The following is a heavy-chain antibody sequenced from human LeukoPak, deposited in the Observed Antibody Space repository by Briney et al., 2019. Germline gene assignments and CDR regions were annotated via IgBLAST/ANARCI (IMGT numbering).Heavy chain of an antibody. J-gene: IGHJ4*02. V-gene: IGHV4-34*01. D-gene: IGHD6-13*01. Sequence: SETLSLTCAVYGGSFSGYYWSWIRQPPGKGPEWIGEINHSGSTNYNPSLKSRVTISVDTSKNQFSLKLSSVTAADTAVYYCARGRGSSSWYFDYWGQGTLVTVSS. CDR3: ARGRGSSSWYFDY. CDR1: GGSFSGYY. CDR2: INHSGST.